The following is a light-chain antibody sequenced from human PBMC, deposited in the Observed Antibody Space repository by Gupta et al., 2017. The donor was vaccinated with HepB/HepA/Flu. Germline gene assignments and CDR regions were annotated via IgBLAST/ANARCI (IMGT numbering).Light chain of an antibody. CDR2: GAS. V-gene: IGKV3-20*01. CDR3: QQYSNSPRT. Sequence: EIVLTQSPGILYLSPGERATLYCSASQSVRRNYLAWYQQKPGQAPRLLIYGASSRANGFPDRFSGGGSGTEFTLTISRLEPEDFAVYYCQQYSNSPRTFGQGTKVEIK. J-gene: IGKJ1*01. CDR1: QSVRRNY.